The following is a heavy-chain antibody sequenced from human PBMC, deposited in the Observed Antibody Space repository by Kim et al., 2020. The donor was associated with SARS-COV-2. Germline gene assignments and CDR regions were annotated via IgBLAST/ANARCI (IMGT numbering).Heavy chain of an antibody. V-gene: IGHV3-23*01. J-gene: IGHJ4*02. D-gene: IGHD1-1*01. CDR3: ATACAVRSLRKLYY. Sequence: AEFVRSRLTISKDNSQNTVYLQMSSLSVEDAAVYYCATACAVRSLRKLYYWGQGTLVTVSS.